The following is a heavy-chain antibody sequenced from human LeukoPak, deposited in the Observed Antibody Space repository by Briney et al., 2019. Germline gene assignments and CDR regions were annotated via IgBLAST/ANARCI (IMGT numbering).Heavy chain of an antibody. CDR1: GGSISNGSDY. J-gene: IGHJ3*02. V-gene: IGHV4-61*02. D-gene: IGHD1-26*01. CDR2: IYTSGGT. Sequence: PSETLSLTCTVSGGSISNGSDYWSWIRQPAGKGLEWIGRIYTSGGTNYNPSLKSRVTISVDTSKNQFSLRLSSVTAADTAVYYCAREGWELGLDAFDIWGQGTMVTVSS. CDR3: AREGWELGLDAFDI.